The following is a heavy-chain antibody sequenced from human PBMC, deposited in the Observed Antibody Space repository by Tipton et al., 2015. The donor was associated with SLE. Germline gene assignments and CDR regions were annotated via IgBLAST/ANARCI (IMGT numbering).Heavy chain of an antibody. J-gene: IGHJ4*02. D-gene: IGHD6-13*01. CDR1: GASIISSNW. CDR2: IYHGGST. Sequence: TLSLTCAVSGASIISSNWWSWVRQPPGKGLEWIGEIYHGGSTNYNSSLKSRVTISLDESKNQFSLKLTSMTAADTAVYYCAREGSSWYYFDYWGQGTLVTVSS. V-gene: IGHV4-4*02. CDR3: AREGSSWYYFDY.